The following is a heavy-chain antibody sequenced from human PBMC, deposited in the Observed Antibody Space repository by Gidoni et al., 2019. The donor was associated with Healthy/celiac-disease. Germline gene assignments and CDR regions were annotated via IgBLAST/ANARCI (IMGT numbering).Heavy chain of an antibody. Sequence: EVQLVESGGGLVQHGRSLRLSCAASGCTFDDYAMHWVRQAPGKGLEWVSGISWNSGSIGYADSVKGRFTISRDNAKNSLYLQMNSLRAEDTALYYCAKDSFHYDSSGYYDYWGQGTLVTVSS. D-gene: IGHD3-22*01. V-gene: IGHV3-9*01. CDR1: GCTFDDYA. CDR3: AKDSFHYDSSGYYDY. CDR2: ISWNSGSI. J-gene: IGHJ4*02.